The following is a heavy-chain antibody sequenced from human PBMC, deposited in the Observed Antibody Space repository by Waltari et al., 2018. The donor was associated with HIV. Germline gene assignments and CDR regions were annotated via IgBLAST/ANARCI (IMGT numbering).Heavy chain of an antibody. CDR3: VRGGTHP. V-gene: IGHV1-2*02. D-gene: IGHD1-1*01. CDR1: GYSFNDYY. CDR2: VNPKNGGA. Sequence: QEQLVQSGAEVKKPGASVKVSCKASGYSFNDYYIHWIRQAPGQGLESVGWVNPKNGGAHYAQKFEGRVTISSDTSSRTVYMDFRRLTSDDTAVFYCVRGGTHPWGQGTLITVSS. J-gene: IGHJ5*02.